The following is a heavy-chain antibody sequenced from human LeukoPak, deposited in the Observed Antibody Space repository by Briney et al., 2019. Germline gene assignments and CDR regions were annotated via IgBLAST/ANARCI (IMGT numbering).Heavy chain of an antibody. V-gene: IGHV1-2*02. CDR3: ARDRLIGGSGVDY. D-gene: IGHD3-10*01. CDR2: VNPNSGRT. Sequence: GAEVKKPGASVKVSXKASGYTVTGYYMHWVRQAPGQGLEWMGWVNPNSGRTHYAQRFLGRVTMTRGTSINTAYMELTMLRSDDTAVFYCARDRLIGGSGVDYWGQGTLVTVSS. J-gene: IGHJ4*02. CDR1: GYTVTGYY.